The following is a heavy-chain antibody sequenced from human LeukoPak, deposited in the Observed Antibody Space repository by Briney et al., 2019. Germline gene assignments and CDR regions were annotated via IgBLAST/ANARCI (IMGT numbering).Heavy chain of an antibody. CDR3: ARSPLLWFGEFSNWFDP. CDR2: MNHSGST. CDR1: GGSFSGYY. V-gene: IGHV4-34*01. Sequence: SETLSLTCAVYGGSFSGYYWSWIRQPPGKGLEWIGEMNHSGSTNYNPSLKSRVTISVDTSKNQFSLKLSSVTAADTAVYYCARSPLLWFGEFSNWFDPWGQGTLVTVSS. D-gene: IGHD3-10*01. J-gene: IGHJ5*02.